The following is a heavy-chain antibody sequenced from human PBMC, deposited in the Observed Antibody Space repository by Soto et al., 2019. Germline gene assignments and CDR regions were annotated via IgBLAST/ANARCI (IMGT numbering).Heavy chain of an antibody. CDR1: GWSFSGYY. D-gene: IGHD7-27*01. Sequence: SESLALTCSVYGWSFSGYYWSWIRQPPGKGLEWIGEINHSGSTNYNPSLKSRVTISVDTSKNQFSLKLSSVTAADTAVYYCAREKLGIVQYYFDYWGQGTLVTVSS. CDR2: INHSGST. V-gene: IGHV4-34*01. CDR3: AREKLGIVQYYFDY. J-gene: IGHJ4*02.